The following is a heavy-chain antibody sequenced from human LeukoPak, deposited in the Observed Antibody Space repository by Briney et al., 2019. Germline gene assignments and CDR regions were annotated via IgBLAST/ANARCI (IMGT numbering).Heavy chain of an antibody. CDR1: GFTFSSYS. D-gene: IGHD3-22*01. CDR2: IKQDGSEK. V-gene: IGHV3-7*01. CDR3: ARVDYYDSSVDY. J-gene: IGHJ4*02. Sequence: GGSLRLSCAASGFTFSSYSMNWVRQAPGKGLEWVANIKQDGSEKYYVDSVKGRFTISRDNAKNSLYLQMNSLRAEDTAVYYCARVDYYDSSVDYWGQGTLVTVSS.